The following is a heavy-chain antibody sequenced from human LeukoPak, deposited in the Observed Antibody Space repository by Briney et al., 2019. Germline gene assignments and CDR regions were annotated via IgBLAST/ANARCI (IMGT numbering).Heavy chain of an antibody. Sequence: GGSLRLSCAVSGFTFSSYAMSWVRQAPGKGLEWVSHISGSGGSTYYADSVKGRFTISRDNSMNTLYLQMNSLRAEDTAVYFCAKGRDSSGRQYFQLWGQGTLVTVSS. CDR3: AKGRDSSGRQYFQL. CDR1: GFTFSSYA. D-gene: IGHD3-22*01. CDR2: ISGSGGST. J-gene: IGHJ1*01. V-gene: IGHV3-23*01.